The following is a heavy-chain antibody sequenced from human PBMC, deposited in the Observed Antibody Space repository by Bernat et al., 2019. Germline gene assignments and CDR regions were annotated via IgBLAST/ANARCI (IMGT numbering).Heavy chain of an antibody. J-gene: IGHJ4*02. Sequence: EVQLVESGGGLVQPGGSLKLSCAASGFTFSGSAMHWVRQASGKGLEWVGRIRSKANSYATAYAASVKGRFAISRDDSKNTAYLQMNSLKTEDTAVYYCTNDTPGDYWGQGTLVTVSS. CDR1: GFTFSGSA. V-gene: IGHV3-73*01. CDR2: IRSKANSYAT. CDR3: TNDTPGDY. D-gene: IGHD1-1*01.